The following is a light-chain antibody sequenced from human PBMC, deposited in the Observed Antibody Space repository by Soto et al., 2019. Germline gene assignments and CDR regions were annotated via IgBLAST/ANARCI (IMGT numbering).Light chain of an antibody. Sequence: QSALTQPASVSGSPGQSITISCTGTNSDVGAFNFVFWYQQHPGKAPKLIIYEVSNRPSGVPNRFSGSKSGNTASLTISGLQAEDEADYYCTSYTSTSHYVFGTGTKLTVL. CDR1: NSDVGAFNF. J-gene: IGLJ1*01. V-gene: IGLV2-14*01. CDR2: EVS. CDR3: TSYTSTSHYV.